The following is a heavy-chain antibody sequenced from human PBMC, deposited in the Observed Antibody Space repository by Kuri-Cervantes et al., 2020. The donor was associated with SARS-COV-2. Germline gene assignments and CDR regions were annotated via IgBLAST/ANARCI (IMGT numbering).Heavy chain of an antibody. CDR3: ARNYIPPGLSGSYFHLVRAFDI. V-gene: IGHV4-38-2*01. D-gene: IGHD1-26*01. CDR2: IYHSGCS. Sequence: GSLRLSCAVSGYSIRRGYYWGWIRQPPGKGLEWIGSIYHSGCSYHNPSLKSRVSISVDTSKNQFSLKVSSVTAADTAVYYCARNYIPPGLSGSYFHLVRAFDIWGQGTMVTVSS. J-gene: IGHJ3*02. CDR1: GYSIRRGYY.